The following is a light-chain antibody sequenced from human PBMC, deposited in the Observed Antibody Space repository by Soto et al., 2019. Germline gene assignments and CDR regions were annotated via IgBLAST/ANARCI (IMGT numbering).Light chain of an antibody. CDR1: NSDIGAGYD. V-gene: IGLV1-40*01. CDR3: QSYDSSLIGV. Sequence: QSVLTQPPSVSGAPGQRVTISCTGSNSDIGAGYDVHWYQQLPGTAPKLVIYANNNRPSGVPDRFSASKSGTSASLAITGLLADDEADYYCQSYDSSLIGVFGTGIKLTVL. J-gene: IGLJ1*01. CDR2: ANN.